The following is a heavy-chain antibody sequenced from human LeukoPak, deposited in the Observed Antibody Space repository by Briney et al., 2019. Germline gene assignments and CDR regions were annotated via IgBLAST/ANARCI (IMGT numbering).Heavy chain of an antibody. J-gene: IGHJ3*02. CDR3: ARHDGGLGRSDAFDI. D-gene: IGHD3-16*01. Sequence: PSETLSLTCAVSGGSISSSNYYWTWIRQPPGKGLDWIGTTHYSGDTYYNPSLKSRVTMSVDASKNQPSLRLSSVTAADTAVYYCARHDGGLGRSDAFDIWGQGTGVTVSS. V-gene: IGHV4-39*01. CDR1: GGSISSSNYY. CDR2: THYSGDT.